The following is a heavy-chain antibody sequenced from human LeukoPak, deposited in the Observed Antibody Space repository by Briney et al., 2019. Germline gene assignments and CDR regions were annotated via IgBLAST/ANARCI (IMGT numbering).Heavy chain of an antibody. CDR3: ARLYGNYQNYFDY. Sequence: SETLSLTCTVSGYSISSGYYWGWIRQPPGKGLEWIGSIYHSGRTYYNPSLKSRVTISVDTSKNQFSLKLRSVTAADTAVYYCARLYGNYQNYFDYWGQGTLVTVSS. CDR2: IYHSGRT. J-gene: IGHJ4*02. D-gene: IGHD1-7*01. V-gene: IGHV4-38-2*02. CDR1: GYSISSGYY.